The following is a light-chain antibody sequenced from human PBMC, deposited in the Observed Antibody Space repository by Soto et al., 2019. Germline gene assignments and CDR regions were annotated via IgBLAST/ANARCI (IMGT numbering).Light chain of an antibody. CDR3: QQYGSSRTWT. Sequence: EIVLTQSPCTLALSPGESATLSCRASQSVSSNYLAWYQQKPGQAPRLLIYGSSTRASGIPDRFSGSGSGTDFTLTISRLEHEDSAVQYCQQYGSSRTWTFGQGTKVDIK. V-gene: IGKV3-20*01. J-gene: IGKJ1*01. CDR1: QSVSSNY. CDR2: GSS.